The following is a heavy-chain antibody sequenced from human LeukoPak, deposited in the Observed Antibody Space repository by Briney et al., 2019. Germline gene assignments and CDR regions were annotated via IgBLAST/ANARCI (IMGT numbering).Heavy chain of an antibody. CDR2: IYYSGST. J-gene: IGHJ2*01. Sequence: SETLSLTCTVSGGSISSSSYYWGWIRQPPGKGLEWIGSIYYSGSTYYNPSLESRVTISVDTSKNQFSLKLSSVTAADTAVYYCARRDLIWSCYWYFDLWGRGTLVTVSS. CDR3: ARRDLIWSCYWYFDL. CDR1: GGSISSSSYY. V-gene: IGHV4-39*01. D-gene: IGHD3-3*01.